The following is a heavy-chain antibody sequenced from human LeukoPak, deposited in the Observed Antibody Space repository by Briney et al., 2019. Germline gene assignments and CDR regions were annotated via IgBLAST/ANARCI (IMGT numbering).Heavy chain of an antibody. CDR2: INPNSGGT. J-gene: IGHJ6*03. V-gene: IGHV1-2*02. Sequence: ASVKVSCKASGYTFTSYAMNWVRQAPGQGLEWMGWINPNSGGTNYAQKFQGRVTMTRDTSISTAYMELSRLTSDDTAVYYCARGVAGPYYYYMDVWGRGTTVTVSS. CDR1: GYTFTSYA. CDR3: ARGVAGPYYYYMDV. D-gene: IGHD6-19*01.